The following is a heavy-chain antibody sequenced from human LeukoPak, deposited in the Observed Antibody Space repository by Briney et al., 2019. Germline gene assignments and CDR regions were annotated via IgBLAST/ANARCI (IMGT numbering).Heavy chain of an antibody. CDR2: ISDSGANT. D-gene: IGHD1/OR15-1a*01. CDR3: AKGGEQVTWNFQN. CDR1: GFSFSNSD. V-gene: IGHV3-23*01. J-gene: IGHJ1*01. Sequence: GGSLRLSCAASGFSFSNSDMHWVRQATGKGLEWVSIISDSGANTYYADSVRGRFTISRDNSKNTLYLQMNSLRAEDTAVYYCAKGGEQVTWNFQNWGQGTLVTVSS.